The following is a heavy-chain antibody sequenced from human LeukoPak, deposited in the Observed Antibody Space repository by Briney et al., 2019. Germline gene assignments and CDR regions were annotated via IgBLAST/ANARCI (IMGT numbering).Heavy chain of an antibody. CDR2: ISSGSSTI. J-gene: IGHJ4*02. D-gene: IGHD1-1*01. Sequence: GGSLRLSCAASGFIFSSNSMNWVRQAPGKGLEWVSYISSGSSTIYYADSVKGRFTISGDNAKRSLCLQMNNLRAEDTAVYYCATSGYNNIDYWGQGTVVAVSS. V-gene: IGHV3-48*04. CDR3: ATSGYNNIDY. CDR1: GFIFSSNS.